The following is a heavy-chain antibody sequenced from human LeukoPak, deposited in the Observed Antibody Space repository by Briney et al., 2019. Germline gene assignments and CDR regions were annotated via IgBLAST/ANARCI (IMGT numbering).Heavy chain of an antibody. V-gene: IGHV3-21*01. CDR3: ARDNAAAAGTRFDY. Sequence: GGFLRLSCAASEFTFSSYSMNWVRQAPGKGLEWVSSISSSSSYIYYADSVKGRFTISRDNAKNSLYLQMNSLRAEDTAVYYCARDNAAAAGTRFDYWGQGTLVTVSS. CDR1: EFTFSSYS. J-gene: IGHJ4*02. CDR2: ISSSSSYI. D-gene: IGHD6-13*01.